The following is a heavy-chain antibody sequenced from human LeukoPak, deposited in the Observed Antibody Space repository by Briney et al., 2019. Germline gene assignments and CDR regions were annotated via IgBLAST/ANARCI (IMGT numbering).Heavy chain of an antibody. V-gene: IGHV3-30*18. D-gene: IGHD3-10*01. CDR1: GFTFSSYG. CDR2: ISYDGSNK. Sequence: GRSLRLSCAASGFTFSSYGMHWVRQAPGKGREWGAVISYDGSNKYYADSVKGRFTISRDNSKNTLYLQMNSLRAEDTAVYYCAKDDYGSGYYYYGMDVWGQGTTVTVSS. CDR3: AKDDYGSGYYYYGMDV. J-gene: IGHJ6*02.